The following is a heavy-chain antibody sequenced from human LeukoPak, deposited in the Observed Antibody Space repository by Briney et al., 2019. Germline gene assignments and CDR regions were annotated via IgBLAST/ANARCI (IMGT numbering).Heavy chain of an antibody. CDR1: RFTFSSYS. V-gene: IGHV3-21*01. CDR2: ISSSSSYI. J-gene: IGHJ4*02. D-gene: IGHD1-1*01. CDR3: ARDLASGRWNGIDY. Sequence: GGSLRLSCAASRFTFSSYSMNWVRQAPGKGLEWVSSISSSSSYIYYADSVKGRFTIPRDNAKNSLYLQMNSLRAEDTAVYYCARDLASGRWNGIDYWGQGTLVTVSS.